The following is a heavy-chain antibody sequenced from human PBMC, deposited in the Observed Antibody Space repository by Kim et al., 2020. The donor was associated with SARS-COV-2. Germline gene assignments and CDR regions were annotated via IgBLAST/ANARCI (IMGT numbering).Heavy chain of an antibody. D-gene: IGHD3-10*01. Sequence: GGSLRLSCAASGFTFSDYYMSWIRQAPGKGLEWVSYISSSSSYTNYADSVKGRFTISRDNAKNSLYLQMNSLRAEDTAVYYCAREVNKLLWVGEGNWFDPWGQGTLVTVSS. J-gene: IGHJ5*02. CDR2: ISSSSSYT. V-gene: IGHV3-11*05. CDR3: AREVNKLLWVGEGNWFDP. CDR1: GFTFSDYY.